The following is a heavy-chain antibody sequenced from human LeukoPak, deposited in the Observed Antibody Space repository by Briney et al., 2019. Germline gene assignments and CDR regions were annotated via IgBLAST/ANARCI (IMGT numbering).Heavy chain of an antibody. D-gene: IGHD3-22*01. CDR1: GFTFSSYA. CDR3: ARGDSSGYYSVPPS. Sequence: GGSLRLSCAASGFTFSSYAMHWVRQAPDKGLEWVAVISYDGSNKYYADSVKGRFTISRDNSKNTLYLQMNSLRAEDTAVYYCARGDSSGYYSVPPSWGQGTLVTVSS. CDR2: ISYDGSNK. V-gene: IGHV3-30-3*01. J-gene: IGHJ4*02.